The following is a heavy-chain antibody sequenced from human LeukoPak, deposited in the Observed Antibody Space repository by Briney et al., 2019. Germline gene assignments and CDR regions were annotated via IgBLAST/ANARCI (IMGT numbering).Heavy chain of an antibody. CDR1: GFTFSSYA. V-gene: IGHV3-23*01. CDR3: AKCLSGGSCYAAFDY. CDR2: ISGSGGGT. Sequence: GGSLRLSCAASGFTFSSYATGWVRQAPGKGLEWVSAISGSGGGTYYADSVKGRFTISRDNSKNTLYLQMNSLRADDTAVYYCAKCLSGGSCYAAFDYWGQGTLVTVSS. D-gene: IGHD2-15*01. J-gene: IGHJ4*02.